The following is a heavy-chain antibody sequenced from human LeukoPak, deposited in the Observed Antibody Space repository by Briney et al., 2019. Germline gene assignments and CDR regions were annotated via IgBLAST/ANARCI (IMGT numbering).Heavy chain of an antibody. CDR2: IYSGGST. CDR1: GFTVSSNY. J-gene: IGHJ4*02. D-gene: IGHD2-15*01. CDR3: ARGGRYCSGGSCLMGEFDY. Sequence: GGSLRLSCAASGFTVSSNYMSWVRQAPGKGLEWVSVIYSGGSTYYADSVKGRFTISRDNAKNSLYLQMNSLRAEDTAVYYCARGGRYCSGGSCLMGEFDYWGQGTLVTVSS. V-gene: IGHV3-66*01.